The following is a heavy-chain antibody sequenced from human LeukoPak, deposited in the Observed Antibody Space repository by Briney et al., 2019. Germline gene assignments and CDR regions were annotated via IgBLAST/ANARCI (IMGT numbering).Heavy chain of an antibody. CDR2: MNPNSGNT. V-gene: IGHV1-8*01. D-gene: IGHD3-3*01. CDR3: ARGGSSNYDFWSGYFSGWYYYYYMDV. CDR1: GYTFTSYD. J-gene: IGHJ6*03. Sequence: ASVKVSCKASGYTFTSYDINWVRQATGQGLEWMGWMNPNSGNTGYAQKFQGRVTITRNTSISTAYMELSSLRSEDTAVYYCARGGSSNYDFWSGYFSGWYYYYYMDVWGKGTTVTVSS.